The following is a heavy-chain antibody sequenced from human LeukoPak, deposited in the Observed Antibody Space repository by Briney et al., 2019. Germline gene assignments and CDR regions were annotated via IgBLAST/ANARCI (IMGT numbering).Heavy chain of an antibody. CDR3: ARGGGLGGLTSAFDY. D-gene: IGHD2-2*01. Sequence: GGSLRLSCAASGFTCSEHYMDWVRQAPGKGLEWVARIRNKANSYSTEYPASVKGRFTISRDDSKTSLYLQMSSLKTEDTAVYFCARGGGLGGLTSAFDYWGQGTLVTVSS. J-gene: IGHJ4*02. V-gene: IGHV3-72*01. CDR1: GFTCSEHY. CDR2: IRNKANSYST.